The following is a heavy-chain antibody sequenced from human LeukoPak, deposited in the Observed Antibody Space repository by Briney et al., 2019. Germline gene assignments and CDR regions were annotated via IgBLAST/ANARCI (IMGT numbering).Heavy chain of an antibody. D-gene: IGHD3-22*01. V-gene: IGHV3-21*01. J-gene: IGHJ4*02. CDR2: ISGSGEFI. CDR3: ARDDSHGYHFFDS. CDR1: GVTISSYS. Sequence: GGTLTLSCAASGVTISSYSMNWIRQPPGKGLEWVSSISGSGEFIYYVDSVRGRFTISRDNGKNSLYLQMNSLRPEDTAVYYCARDDSHGYHFFDSWGQGTLVTVSS.